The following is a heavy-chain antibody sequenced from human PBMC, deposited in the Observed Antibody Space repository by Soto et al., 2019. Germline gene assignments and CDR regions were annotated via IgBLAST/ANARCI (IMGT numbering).Heavy chain of an antibody. CDR1: GFTFSYYW. D-gene: IGHD1-26*01. CDR3: ARVKSGSYDWFDP. Sequence: EVQLVESGGVLVQPGGSLRLSCAASGFTFSYYWMHWVRQAPGKGLVWVSRINPDGSATTYTDSVKGRFTISRDNARNTLYLQMNSLSAEDTAVYYCARVKSGSYDWFDPWGQGTLVTVSS. V-gene: IGHV3-74*03. J-gene: IGHJ5*02. CDR2: INPDGSAT.